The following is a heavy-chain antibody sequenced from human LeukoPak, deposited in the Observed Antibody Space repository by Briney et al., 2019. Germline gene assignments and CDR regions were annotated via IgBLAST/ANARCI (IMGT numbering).Heavy chain of an antibody. CDR1: GGTFSSYA. V-gene: IGHV1-69*01. Sequence: GSSVKVSCKASGGTFSSYAISWVRQAPGQGLEWMGGIIPIFGTANYAQKFQGRVTITADESTSTAYMELSSLRPEDTAVYYCARDGIVVVPAAMFYWGQGTLVTVSS. D-gene: IGHD2-2*01. J-gene: IGHJ4*02. CDR2: IIPIFGTA. CDR3: ARDGIVVVPAAMFY.